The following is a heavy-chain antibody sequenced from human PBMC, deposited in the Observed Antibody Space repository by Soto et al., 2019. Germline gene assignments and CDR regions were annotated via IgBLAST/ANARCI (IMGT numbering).Heavy chain of an antibody. D-gene: IGHD6-6*01. Sequence: EVRLEEAGGGFVQPGGSLRVSCSGSGFIFSSFWMHWVRQGPGKGLEWVSRINGDGASLAYAESVKGRFSISRDNSKDTVFLQMTSLRGEDTAQYFCAKQRFSYYSNSLLGHYDYWGQGTLVTVSS. CDR1: GFIFSSFW. V-gene: IGHV3-74*03. J-gene: IGHJ4*02. CDR2: INGDGASL. CDR3: AKQRFSYYSNSLLGHYDY.